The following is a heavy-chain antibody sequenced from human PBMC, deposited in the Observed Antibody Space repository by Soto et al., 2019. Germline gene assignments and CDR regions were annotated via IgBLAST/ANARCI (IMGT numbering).Heavy chain of an antibody. J-gene: IGHJ4*02. CDR2: INPTGGST. CDR3: ARGFCTTATCFVRDF. Sequence: QVHLVQSGAEVKKPGASVKISCTSSGYTFTSNYLHWVRQAPGQVLEWMGMINPTGGSTNYAQRFRGRVTMTMDTSSSTVYMELSDLRSEDTAMYYCARGFCTTATCFVRDFWGQGTLVTVSS. CDR1: GYTFTSNY. D-gene: IGHD2-21*02. V-gene: IGHV1-46*01.